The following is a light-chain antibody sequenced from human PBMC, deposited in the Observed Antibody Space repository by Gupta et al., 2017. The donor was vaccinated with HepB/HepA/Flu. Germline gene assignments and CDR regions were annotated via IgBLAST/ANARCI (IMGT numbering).Light chain of an antibody. CDR2: SSS. V-gene: IGKV1-39*01. CDR3: QQTYTTPIT. CDR1: QTIDSY. Sequence: DIQLTQSPSSLPISVGDRVSITCRSSQTIDSYLHWYVQQPGKAPKLLIYSSSKLQIGVPSRFSGTASGTDFTLTISSVQPDDFATYYCQQTYTTPITFGQGTRLEIK. J-gene: IGKJ5*01.